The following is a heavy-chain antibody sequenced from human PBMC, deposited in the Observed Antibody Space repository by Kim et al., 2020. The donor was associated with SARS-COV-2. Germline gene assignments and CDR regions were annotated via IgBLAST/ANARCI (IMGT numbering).Heavy chain of an antibody. CDR2: ISSSSSTI. Sequence: GGSLRLSCAASGFTFSSYSMNWVRQAPGKGLEWVSYISSSSSTIYYADSVKGRFTISRDNAKNSLYLQMNSLRDEDTAVYYCARDLPITIFGVVIKLRYYYGMDVWGQGTTVTVSS. CDR3: ARDLPITIFGVVIKLRYYYGMDV. D-gene: IGHD3-3*01. V-gene: IGHV3-48*02. J-gene: IGHJ6*02. CDR1: GFTFSSYS.